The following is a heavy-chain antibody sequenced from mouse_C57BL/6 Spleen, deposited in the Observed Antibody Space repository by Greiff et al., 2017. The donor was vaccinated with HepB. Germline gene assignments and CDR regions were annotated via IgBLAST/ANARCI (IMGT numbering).Heavy chain of an antibody. CDR2: IYPGSGST. J-gene: IGHJ2*01. Sequence: QVQLQQPGAELVKPGASVKMSCKASGYTFTSYWITWVKQSPGQGLEWIGDIYPGSGSTNYNEKFKSKATLTVDTSSSTAYMQLSSLTSEDSAVYYCARGTTVVATDYWGQGTTLTVSS. V-gene: IGHV1-55*01. CDR1: GYTFTSYW. CDR3: ARGTTVVATDY. D-gene: IGHD1-1*01.